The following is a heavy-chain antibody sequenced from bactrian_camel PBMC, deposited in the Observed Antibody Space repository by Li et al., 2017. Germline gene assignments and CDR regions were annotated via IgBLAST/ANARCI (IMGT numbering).Heavy chain of an antibody. CDR3: ASSGPQGFALPVVPSGCWVAAK. V-gene: IGHV3S63*01. Sequence: QVQLVESGGGSVQAGGSLRLSCVTSGSGFCIGWFRQAPGKEREGVASFSKIEGRAAYADSVKGRFTISQDNAKNTVYLQMNSLKPEDTGMYYCASSGPQGFALPVVPSGCWVAAKWGQGTQVTVS. J-gene: IGHJ4*01. CDR1: GSGFC. CDR2: FSKIEGRA. D-gene: IGHD2*01.